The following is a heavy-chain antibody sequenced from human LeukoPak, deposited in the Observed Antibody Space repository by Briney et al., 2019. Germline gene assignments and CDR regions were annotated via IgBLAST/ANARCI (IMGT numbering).Heavy chain of an antibody. CDR1: GGTFSSYA. V-gene: IGHV1-69*04. CDR3: ARDTRGYSYGMGDWFDP. D-gene: IGHD5-18*01. J-gene: IGHJ5*02. CDR2: IIPIFGIA. Sequence: GSSVKVSCKASGGTFSSYAISWVRQAPGQGLEWMGRIIPIFGIANYAQKFQGRVTITADKSTRTAYMEQSSLRSEDTAVYYCARDTRGYSYGMGDWFDPWGQGTLVTVSS.